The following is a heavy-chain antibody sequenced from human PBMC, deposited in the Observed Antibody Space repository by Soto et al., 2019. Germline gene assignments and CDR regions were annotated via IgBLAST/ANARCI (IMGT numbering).Heavy chain of an antibody. D-gene: IGHD3-10*01. CDR1: GGSISSYY. V-gene: IGHV4-59*01. CDR2: IYYSGST. CDR3: ARALYYVSGWFDP. Sequence: SETLSLTCTVSGGSISSYYWSWIRQPPGKGLEWIGYIYYSGSTNYNPSLKSRVTISVDTSKNQFSLKLSSVTAADTAVYYCARALYYVSGWFDPWGQGTLVTVSS. J-gene: IGHJ5*02.